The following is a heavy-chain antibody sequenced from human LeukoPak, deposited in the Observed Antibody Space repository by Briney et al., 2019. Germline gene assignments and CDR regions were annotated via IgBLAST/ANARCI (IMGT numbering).Heavy chain of an antibody. J-gene: IGHJ4*02. CDR2: INRNSDKV. V-gene: IGHV3-9*01. Sequence: GGSLRLSCAGYGFTFDEYALHWVRQAPGKGLEWVSGINRNSDKVGYADSVKGRFTISRDNARNFLYLQMNSLRLEDTAMYYCTKDRYCPSTNCPVDYWGQGTLVTVSS. CDR1: GFTFDEYA. D-gene: IGHD2-2*01. CDR3: TKDRYCPSTNCPVDY.